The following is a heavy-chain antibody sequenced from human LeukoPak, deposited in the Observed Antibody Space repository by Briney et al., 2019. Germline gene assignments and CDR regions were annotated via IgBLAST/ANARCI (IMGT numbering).Heavy chain of an antibody. Sequence: GGSLRLSCAASGFTFSDYYMSWIRQAPGKGLEWVSYISSSGSTIYYADSVKGRFTISRDNAKNSLYLQMNSLRAEDTAVYYCATGRLGIVGAPTTFDIWGQGTMVTVSS. CDR3: ATGRLGIVGAPTTFDI. J-gene: IGHJ3*02. CDR2: ISSSGSTI. D-gene: IGHD1-26*01. CDR1: GFTFSDYY. V-gene: IGHV3-11*01.